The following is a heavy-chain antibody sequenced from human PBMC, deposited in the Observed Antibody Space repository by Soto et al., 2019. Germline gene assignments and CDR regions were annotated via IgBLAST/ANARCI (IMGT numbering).Heavy chain of an antibody. CDR3: ARGLPLELRESLYWFDP. D-gene: IGHD1-7*01. J-gene: IGHJ5*02. CDR2: INHSGST. CDR1: GGSLSGYY. Sequence: SETLSLTCAVYGGSLSGYYWSWIRQPPGKGLEWIGEINHSGSTNYNPSLKSRVTISVDTSKNQFSLKLSSVTAADTAVYYCARGLPLELRESLYWFDPWGQGTLVTVSS. V-gene: IGHV4-34*01.